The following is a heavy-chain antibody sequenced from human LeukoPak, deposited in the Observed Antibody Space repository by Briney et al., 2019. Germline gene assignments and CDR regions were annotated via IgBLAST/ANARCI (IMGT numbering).Heavy chain of an antibody. CDR2: ISAYNGNT. J-gene: IGHJ3*02. CDR1: GYTFTSYG. Sequence: ASVKVSCKASGYTFTSYGISWVRQAPGQGLEWMGWISAYNGNTNYAQKLQGRVTMTTDTSTSTAYMELRSLRSDDTAVYYCAREKAIYGVHDAFDIWGQRTMVTVSS. CDR3: AREKAIYGVHDAFDI. V-gene: IGHV1-18*01. D-gene: IGHD4-17*01.